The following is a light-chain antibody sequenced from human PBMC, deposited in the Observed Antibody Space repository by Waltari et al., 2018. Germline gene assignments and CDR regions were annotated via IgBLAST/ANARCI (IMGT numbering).Light chain of an antibody. Sequence: QSALTQPASVSGSPGQSITMSCSGTRSDVGDSDFVSWYQQSPGKAPKLIIFDVSNRPSGVSDRFSGSKSGNTASLTISGLQAEDEADYYCTSYTLGSVLFGGGTRLTVL. CDR2: DVS. J-gene: IGLJ3*02. CDR3: TSYTLGSVL. CDR1: RSDVGDSDF. V-gene: IGLV2-14*03.